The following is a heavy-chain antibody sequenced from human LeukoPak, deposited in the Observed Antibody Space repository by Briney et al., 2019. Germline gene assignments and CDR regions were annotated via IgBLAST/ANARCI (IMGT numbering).Heavy chain of an antibody. Sequence: GGSLRLSCAASGFTFSSYGMHWVRQAPGKGLEWVAVIWYDGSNKYYADCVKGRFTISRDNSKKRLYLQMNRLRAEDTAVYYCARDRAGMATNYYYGMDVWGQGTTVTVSS. J-gene: IGHJ6*02. CDR3: ARDRAGMATNYYYGMDV. CDR1: GFTFSSYG. V-gene: IGHV3-33*01. CDR2: IWYDGSNK. D-gene: IGHD5-24*01.